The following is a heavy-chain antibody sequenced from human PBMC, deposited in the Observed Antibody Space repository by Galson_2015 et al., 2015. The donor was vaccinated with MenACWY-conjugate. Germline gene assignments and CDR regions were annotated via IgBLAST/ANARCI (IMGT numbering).Heavy chain of an antibody. J-gene: IGHJ4*02. CDR1: GYGFSNYW. CDR3: ARRMATIPSFDF. D-gene: IGHD5-12*01. CDR2: IYAGDSET. Sequence: QSGAEVKKPGESLRISCKGSGYGFSNYWIAWVRQVPGKGLEWMGIIYAGDSETRYSPSFRGQVTISADKSISTAYLEWSSLKASDTAMYYCARRMATIPSFDFWGQGTLVTVSS. V-gene: IGHV5-51*03.